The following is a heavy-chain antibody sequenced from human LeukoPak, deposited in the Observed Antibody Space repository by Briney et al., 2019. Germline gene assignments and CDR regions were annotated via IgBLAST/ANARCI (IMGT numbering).Heavy chain of an antibody. J-gene: IGHJ4*02. CDR1: GFTFDDYA. Sequence: GGSLRLSCAASGFTFDDYAMHWVRQAPGKGLEWVSGISWNSGSIGYADSVKGRFTISRDNAKNSLYLQMNSLRAEDTALYYCAKGGSGSYVFYYFDYWGQGTLVTVSS. CDR2: ISWNSGSI. V-gene: IGHV3-9*01. CDR3: AKGGSGSYVFYYFDY. D-gene: IGHD3-10*01.